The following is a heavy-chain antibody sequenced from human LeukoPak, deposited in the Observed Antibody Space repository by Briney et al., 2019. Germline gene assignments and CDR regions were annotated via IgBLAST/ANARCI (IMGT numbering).Heavy chain of an antibody. CDR3: AKPSSSSWYYFDY. J-gene: IGHJ4*02. CDR1: KFTFSSYG. Sequence: GGSLRLSCAASKFTFSSYGMHWVRQAPGKGLEWVAVISYDGSNKYYADSVKGRFTISRDNSKNTLYLQMNSLRAEDTAVYYCAKPSSSSWYYFDYWGQGTLVTVSS. CDR2: ISYDGSNK. V-gene: IGHV3-30*18. D-gene: IGHD6-13*01.